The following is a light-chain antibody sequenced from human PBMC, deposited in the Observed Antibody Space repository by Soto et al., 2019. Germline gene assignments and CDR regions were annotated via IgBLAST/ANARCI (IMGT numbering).Light chain of an antibody. V-gene: IGKV1-33*01. CDR3: QQLDSLPST. J-gene: IGKJ2*01. CDR2: DAS. CDR1: QDINDR. Sequence: DIQMTQSASCLSASVGDRVTITCQASQDINDRLNWYQQKAGKDPKILISDASSLETGVPSRFSGDGSGTDFTLTINNLQPEDFPTYHCQQLDSLPSTFGQGTSLEI.